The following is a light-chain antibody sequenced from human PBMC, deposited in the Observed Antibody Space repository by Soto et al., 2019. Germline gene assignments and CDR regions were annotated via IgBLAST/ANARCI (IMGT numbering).Light chain of an antibody. J-gene: IGKJ1*01. V-gene: IGKV1-5*01. Sequence: DIQMTQSPSTLSPSVGDRVTITCRASRRISDWLAWYQQKPGKAPKLLIFDASSLKSGVPSRFSGSGSGTEFTLTSSGLQPDDVATYYCLQSRSHSWTFGQGNKVEIK. CDR3: LQSRSHSWT. CDR2: DAS. CDR1: RRISDW.